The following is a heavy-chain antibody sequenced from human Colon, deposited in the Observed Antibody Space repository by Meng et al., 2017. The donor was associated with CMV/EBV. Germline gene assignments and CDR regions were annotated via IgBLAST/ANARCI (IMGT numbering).Heavy chain of an antibody. Sequence: GGSLRLSCAASGFIFSTYAMHWVRQAPGKGLEWVALIRDDGIIRNDESTKYYADSVKGRFTISRDNPKNTVYLQMNGLRAEDTAIYYCAKALSVTMFGVTILDLAGYHSAMDVWGQGTTVTVSS. D-gene: IGHD3-3*01. J-gene: IGHJ6*02. V-gene: IGHV3-30*02. CDR1: GFIFSTYA. CDR2: IRDDGIIRNDESTK. CDR3: AKALSVTMFGVTILDLAGYHSAMDV.